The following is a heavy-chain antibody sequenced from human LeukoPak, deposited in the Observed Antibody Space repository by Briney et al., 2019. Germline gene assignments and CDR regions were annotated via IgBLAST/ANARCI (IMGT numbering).Heavy chain of an antibody. CDR1: GFTFSNYG. CDR3: ARGKFRDFDY. CDR2: ISFDGSQK. J-gene: IGHJ4*02. V-gene: IGHV3-30*02. Sequence: PGGSLRLSCAASGFTFSNYGMHWVRQAPGKGLEWVALISFDGSQKYYADSVKGRFTISRDNSKSTVYLQMNSLRAEDTAVYYCARGKFRDFDYWGQGTLVTVSS. D-gene: IGHD3-10*01.